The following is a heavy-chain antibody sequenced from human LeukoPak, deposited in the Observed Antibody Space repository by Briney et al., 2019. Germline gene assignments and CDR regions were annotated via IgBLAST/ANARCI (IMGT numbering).Heavy chain of an antibody. CDR3: AKAGIFGVVITFGY. J-gene: IGHJ4*02. Sequence: GGSLRLSCAASGFTFCSYGMHWVRQAPGKGLEWVAFIRYDGSNKYYADSVKGRFTISRDNSKNTLYLQMNSLRAEDTAVYYCAKAGIFGVVITFGYWGQGTLVTVSS. D-gene: IGHD3-3*01. V-gene: IGHV3-30*02. CDR1: GFTFCSYG. CDR2: IRYDGSNK.